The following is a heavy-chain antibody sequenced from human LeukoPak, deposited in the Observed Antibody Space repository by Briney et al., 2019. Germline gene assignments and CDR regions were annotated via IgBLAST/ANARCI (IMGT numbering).Heavy chain of an antibody. V-gene: IGHV4-4*09. CDR1: NGSISNYH. J-gene: IGHJ4*02. Sequence: SETLSLTCTVSNGSISNYHWSWVRQPPGKGLEWIGYILTSGNTDYNPSLKSRLTISVDTSKNQFTLKLSSVTAADTAVYYCARLRVSGSYLYYFDYWGQGTLVSVSS. D-gene: IGHD1-26*01. CDR2: ILTSGNT. CDR3: ARLRVSGSYLYYFDY.